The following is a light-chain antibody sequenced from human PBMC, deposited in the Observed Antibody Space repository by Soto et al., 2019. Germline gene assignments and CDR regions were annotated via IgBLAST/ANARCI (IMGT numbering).Light chain of an antibody. CDR1: QSVSSN. V-gene: IGKV3-15*01. Sequence: EIVMTQSPATPSLSPGERATISCRASQSVSSNLAWYQQKPGQAPRLLIYGASTRATGIPDRFSGSGSGTEFTLTISSLQSEDLAVYYCQQYNNWPWTFGQGTKVEI. J-gene: IGKJ1*01. CDR3: QQYNNWPWT. CDR2: GAS.